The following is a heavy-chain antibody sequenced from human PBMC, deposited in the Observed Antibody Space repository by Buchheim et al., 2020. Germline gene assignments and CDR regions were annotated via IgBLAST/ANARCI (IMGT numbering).Heavy chain of an antibody. D-gene: IGHD6-13*01. V-gene: IGHV3-30-3*01. CDR1: GFTFSSYA. J-gene: IGHJ4*02. CDR2: ISYDGSNK. CDR3: AMSVLQQLAELDY. Sequence: QVQLVESGGGVVQPGRSLRLSCAASGFTFSSYAMHWVRQAPGKGLEWVAVISYDGSNKYYADSVKGRFTITRDNSKNTLYLQMNSLRAEDTAVYYCAMSVLQQLAELDYWGQGTL.